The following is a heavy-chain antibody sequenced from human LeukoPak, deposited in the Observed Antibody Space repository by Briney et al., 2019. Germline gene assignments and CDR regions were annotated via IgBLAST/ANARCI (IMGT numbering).Heavy chain of an antibody. CDR3: ARGYYDSSGYDPGLGY. D-gene: IGHD3-22*01. J-gene: IGHJ4*02. CDR2: INPSGGST. CDR1: GYTFTSFY. V-gene: IGHV1-46*01. Sequence: ASVEVSCKASGYTFTSFYMQWVRQAPGQGLEWMGIINPSGGSTNYAQKFQGRVSMTRDTSTSTVYMELSSLRSEDTAMYWCARGYYDSSGYDPGLGYWGQGTLVTVSS.